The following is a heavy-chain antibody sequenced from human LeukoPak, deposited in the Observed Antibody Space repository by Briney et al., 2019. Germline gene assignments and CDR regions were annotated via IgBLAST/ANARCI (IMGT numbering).Heavy chain of an antibody. V-gene: IGHV4-59*01. J-gene: IGHJ4*02. CDR1: GGSINYYY. D-gene: IGHD7-27*01. Sequence: SETLSLTCTVPGGSINYYYWMWIRQPPGKGLEWISYIYYSGGTHYNPSLKSRVTMLVDTSKNQFSLKLTAVTAADTAVYYCARETPGAGHFDYWGQGSLVTVSS. CDR3: ARETPGAGHFDY. CDR2: IYYSGGT.